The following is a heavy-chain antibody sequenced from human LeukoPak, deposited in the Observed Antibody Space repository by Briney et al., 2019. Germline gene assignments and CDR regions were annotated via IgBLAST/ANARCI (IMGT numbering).Heavy chain of an antibody. D-gene: IGHD2/OR15-2a*01. V-gene: IGHV4-59*01. Sequence: PSETLSLTCTVSGGSISSYYWSWIRQPPGKGLEWIGYIYYSGSTNYNPSLKSRVTISVDTSNNQFSLRLTSVTAADTAVYYCARGGFDSNTYYNYFDPWGQGTLVTVSS. CDR3: ARGGFDSNTYYNYFDP. J-gene: IGHJ5*02. CDR2: IYYSGST. CDR1: GGSISSYY.